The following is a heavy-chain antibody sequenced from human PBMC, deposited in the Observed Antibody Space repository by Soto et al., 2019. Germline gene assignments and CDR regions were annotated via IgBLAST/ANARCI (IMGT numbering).Heavy chain of an antibody. CDR3: ARDGYDGSGSPYPAY. CDR1: GFSITSYH. V-gene: IGHV4-59*01. CDR2: TAYTGNT. D-gene: IGHD3-10*01. Sequence: PSETLSLTCVVSGFSITSYHWSWIRQFPGKGLEWIAYTAYTGNTNYNPSLKSRVTISMDTSKNQFSPRLTSVTAADTAVYYCARDGYDGSGSPYPAYWGPGTQVTVSS. J-gene: IGHJ4*02.